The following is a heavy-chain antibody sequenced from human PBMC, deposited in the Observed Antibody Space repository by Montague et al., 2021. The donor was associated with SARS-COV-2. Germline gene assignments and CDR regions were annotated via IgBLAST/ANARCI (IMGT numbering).Heavy chain of an antibody. CDR1: GFTFSSYG. CDR2: ISYDGSNK. D-gene: IGHD2-8*01. V-gene: IGHV3-30*18. Sequence: SLRLSCAASGFTFSSYGMHWVRQAPGKGLEWVAVISYDGSNKYYADSVKGRFTISRDNSKNTLYLQVNSLRAEDTAVYYCAKDNIVLMVYAIGGYGMDVWGQGTTVTVSS. J-gene: IGHJ6*02. CDR3: AKDNIVLMVYAIGGYGMDV.